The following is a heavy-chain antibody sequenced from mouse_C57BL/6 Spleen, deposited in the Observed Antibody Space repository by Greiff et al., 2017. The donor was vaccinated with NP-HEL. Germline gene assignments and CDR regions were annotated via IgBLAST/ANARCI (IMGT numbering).Heavy chain of an antibody. D-gene: IGHD1-1*01. V-gene: IGHV1-18*01. CDR2: INPNNGGT. Sequence: VQLQQSGPELVKPGASVKIPCKASGYTFTDYNMDWVKQSHGKSLEWIGDINPNNGGTIYNQKFKGKATLTVDKSSSTAYMELRSLTSEDTAVYYCALYGSSYEGYFDVWGTGTTVTVSS. CDR3: ALYGSSYEGYFDV. CDR1: GYTFTDYN. J-gene: IGHJ1*03.